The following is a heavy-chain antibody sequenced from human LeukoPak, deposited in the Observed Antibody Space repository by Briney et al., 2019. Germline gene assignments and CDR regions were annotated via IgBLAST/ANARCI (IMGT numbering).Heavy chain of an antibody. CDR2: INAGNGNT. CDR1: GYTFTSYA. Sequence: ASVKVSCKASGYTFTSYAMHWVRQAPGQRLEWMGWINAGNGNTKYPQKFQGRVTITRDTSASTAYMELSSLRSEDTAVYYCARGYCSSTSCYRGELQPRYPKSDNFDYWGQGTLVTVSS. D-gene: IGHD2-2*02. V-gene: IGHV1-3*01. J-gene: IGHJ4*02. CDR3: ARGYCSSTSCYRGELQPRYPKSDNFDY.